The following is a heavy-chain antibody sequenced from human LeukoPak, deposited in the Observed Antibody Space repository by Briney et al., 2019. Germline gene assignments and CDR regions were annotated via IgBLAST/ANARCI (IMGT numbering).Heavy chain of an antibody. V-gene: IGHV3-53*01. CDR3: ARDLHPRLTGYFDY. D-gene: IGHD3-16*01. CDR2: IYSGGST. Sequence: GGPLRLSCVASGFTVSSYYVSWVRQAPGKGLEWVSVIYSGGSTYYADSVEGRFTVSRDNPKNTLYLEMKSLRADDTAVYYCARDLHPRLTGYFDYWGQGTVVTVSS. CDR1: GFTVSSYY. J-gene: IGHJ4*02.